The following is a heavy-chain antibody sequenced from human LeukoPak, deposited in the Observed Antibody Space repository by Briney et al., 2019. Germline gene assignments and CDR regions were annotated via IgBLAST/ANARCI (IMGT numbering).Heavy chain of an antibody. CDR3: ARSGYQWRFFDY. CDR2: IIPILGIA. D-gene: IGHD3-3*01. Sequence: SVKVSCKASGGTFSSYTISWVRQAPGQGLEWMGRIIPILGIANYAQKFQGRVTITADKSTSTTYMELSSLRSEDTAVYYCARSGYQWRFFDYWGQGTLVTVSS. CDR1: GGTFSSYT. V-gene: IGHV1-69*02. J-gene: IGHJ4*02.